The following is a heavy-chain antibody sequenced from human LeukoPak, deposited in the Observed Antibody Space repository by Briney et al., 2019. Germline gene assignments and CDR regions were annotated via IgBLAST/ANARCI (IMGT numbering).Heavy chain of an antibody. CDR1: GYTFTSYA. J-gene: IGHJ4*02. V-gene: IGHV1-3*01. CDR2: INAGNGNT. Sequence: ASVKVSCKASGYTFTSYAMHWVRQAPGQRLEWMGWINAGNGNTKYSQKFQGRVTITRVTSASTAYMELSSLRSEDTAVYYCARDGEYSGSYYDYWGQGTLVTVSS. D-gene: IGHD1-26*01. CDR3: ARDGEYSGSYYDY.